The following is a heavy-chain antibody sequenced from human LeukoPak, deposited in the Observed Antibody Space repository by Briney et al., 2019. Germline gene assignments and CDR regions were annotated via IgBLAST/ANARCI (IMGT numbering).Heavy chain of an antibody. CDR1: GGSISSYY. D-gene: IGHD3-10*01. V-gene: IGHV4-59*08. CDR3: ARRASYGSGTYYNNFYGMDV. Sequence: PSETLSLTCTVSGGSISSYYWSWIRQPPGKGLEWIGYIYYSGSTKYNPSLKSRVTISVDTSKNQFSLKLSSVTAADTAVYYCARRASYGSGTYYNNFYGMDVWGQGTTVTVSS. CDR2: IYYSGST. J-gene: IGHJ6*02.